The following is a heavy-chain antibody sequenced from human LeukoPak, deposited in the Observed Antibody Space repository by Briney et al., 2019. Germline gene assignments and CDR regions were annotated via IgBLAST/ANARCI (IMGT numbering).Heavy chain of an antibody. D-gene: IGHD3-22*01. Sequence: GGSLRLSCAASGFTFSSYSMNWVRQAPGKGLEWVSSISSSSSYIYYADSVKGRFTISRDNAKNSLYLQVNSLRAEDTAVYYCARSPIDYYDSSGSEGHAFDIWGQGTMVTVSS. J-gene: IGHJ3*02. V-gene: IGHV3-21*01. CDR1: GFTFSSYS. CDR3: ARSPIDYYDSSGSEGHAFDI. CDR2: ISSSSSYI.